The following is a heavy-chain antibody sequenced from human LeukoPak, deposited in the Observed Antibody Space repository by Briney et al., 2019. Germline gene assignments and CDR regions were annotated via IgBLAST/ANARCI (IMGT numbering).Heavy chain of an antibody. J-gene: IGHJ4*02. CDR1: GFAFDDYT. CDR2: ISWDGGST. V-gene: IGHV3-43*01. CDR3: AKDDSSGYPGGY. Sequence: GGSLRLSCAASGFAFDDYTMHWVRQAPGKGLEWVSLISWDGGSTYYADSVKGRFTISRDNSKNSLYLQMNSLRTEDTALYYCAKDDSSGYPGGYWGQGTLVTVSS. D-gene: IGHD3-22*01.